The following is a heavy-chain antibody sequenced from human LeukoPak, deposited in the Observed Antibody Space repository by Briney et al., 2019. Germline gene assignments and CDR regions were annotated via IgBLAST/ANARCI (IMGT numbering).Heavy chain of an antibody. D-gene: IGHD3-10*01. CDR2: IQYDGSKK. CDR1: GFTFSSYS. V-gene: IGHV3-30*02. CDR3: AKGTDMVRDP. Sequence: GGSLRLSCAASGFTFSSYSMNWVRQAPGKGLEWVAFIQYDGSKKYYADSVKGRFTISRDNSMNTLNLQMNSLRAEDTAVYYCAKGTDMVRDPWGQGTLVTVAS. J-gene: IGHJ5*02.